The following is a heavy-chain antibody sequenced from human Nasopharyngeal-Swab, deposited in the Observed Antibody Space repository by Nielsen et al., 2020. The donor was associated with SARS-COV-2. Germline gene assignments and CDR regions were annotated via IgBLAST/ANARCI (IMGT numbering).Heavy chain of an antibody. D-gene: IGHD3-22*01. CDR3: AKDSYDSSGYSCYYGMDV. Sequence: GESLKISCAASGFTFSSYAMSWVRQAPGKGLEWVSAISGSGGSTYYADSVKGRFTISRDNSKNTLYLQMNSLRAEDTAVYYCAKDSYDSSGYSCYYGMDVWGQGTTVTVSS. CDR1: GFTFSSYA. V-gene: IGHV3-23*01. CDR2: ISGSGGST. J-gene: IGHJ6*02.